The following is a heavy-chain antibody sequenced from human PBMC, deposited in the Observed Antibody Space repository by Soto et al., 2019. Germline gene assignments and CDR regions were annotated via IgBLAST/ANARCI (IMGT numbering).Heavy chain of an antibody. CDR1: GFTFSSYA. J-gene: IGHJ4*02. CDR2: ISGSGGST. D-gene: IGHD2-21*02. CDR3: AQGGAYCGGDCYPRYFDY. Sequence: PGGSLRLSCAASGFTFSSYAMSWVRQAPGKGLEWVSAISGSGGSTYYADSVKGRFTISRDNSKNTLYLQMNSLRAEDTAVYYCAQGGAYCGGDCYPRYFDYWGQGTLVTVSS. V-gene: IGHV3-23*01.